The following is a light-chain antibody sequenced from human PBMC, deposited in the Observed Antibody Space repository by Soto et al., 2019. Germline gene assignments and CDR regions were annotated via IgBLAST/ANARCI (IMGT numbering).Light chain of an antibody. J-gene: IGLJ2*01. Sequence: QSALTQPASVSGSPGQSITISCTGTSSDVGGFSQVSWYQHHPGKAPKLMIYDVSNRPSGVSSRFSGSKSGNTASLTISELQAEDEADYYCTSYRSPITPVVFGGGTKLTVL. CDR1: SSDVGGFSQ. V-gene: IGLV2-14*03. CDR2: DVS. CDR3: TSYRSPITPVV.